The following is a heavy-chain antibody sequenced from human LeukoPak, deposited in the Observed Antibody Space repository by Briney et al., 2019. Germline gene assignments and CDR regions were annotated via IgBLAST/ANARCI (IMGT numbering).Heavy chain of an antibody. CDR2: ISGSGGTT. J-gene: IGHJ4*02. Sequence: GGSLRLSCAASGFTFSSYAMSWVRQAPGKGLEWVSAISGSGGTTYYADSVKGRFTISRDNSKNTLYLQMNSLRVEDTAVYYCARDSSMLRGPLVIYYFDFWGQGTLVTVSS. V-gene: IGHV3-23*01. CDR3: ARDSSMLRGPLVIYYFDF. CDR1: GFTFSSYA. D-gene: IGHD3-10*01.